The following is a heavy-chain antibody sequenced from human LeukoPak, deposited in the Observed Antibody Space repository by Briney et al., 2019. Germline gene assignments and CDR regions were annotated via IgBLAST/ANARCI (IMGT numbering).Heavy chain of an antibody. V-gene: IGHV4-30-4*08. J-gene: IGHJ4*02. CDR2: IYYSGST. CDR1: GGSISSGDYY. CDR3: ARASLDDYFDY. Sequence: SETLSLTCTVSGGSISSGDYYWSWIRQPPGKGLEWIGYIYYSGSTYYNPSLKSRVTISADTSKNQFSLKLSSVTAADTAVYYCARASLDDYFDYWGQGTLVTVSS.